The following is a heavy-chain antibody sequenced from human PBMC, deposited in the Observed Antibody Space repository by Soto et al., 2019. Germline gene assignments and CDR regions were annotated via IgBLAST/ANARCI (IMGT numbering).Heavy chain of an antibody. Sequence: SETLSLTCSVSGASMTAYYWNWIRQSPGKGLEWIGFVYFRGTRNYNPSLKGRVALSIDTSKSQFSLKLSSVTAADTAVYYCARGSLYGDYANYYYYGMDVWGQGTTVTVSS. CDR2: VYFRGTR. V-gene: IGHV4-59*01. D-gene: IGHD4-17*01. CDR1: GASMTAYY. J-gene: IGHJ6*02. CDR3: ARGSLYGDYANYYYYGMDV.